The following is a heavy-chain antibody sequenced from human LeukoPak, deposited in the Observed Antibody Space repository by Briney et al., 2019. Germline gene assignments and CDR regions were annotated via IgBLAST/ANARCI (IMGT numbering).Heavy chain of an antibody. J-gene: IGHJ6*03. CDR1: GGFISSHY. D-gene: IGHD1-7*01. V-gene: IGHV4-59*11. CDR3: ARTVTTAILYYYYYMDV. Sequence: SETLSLTCTVSGGFISSHYWNWIRQPQGKGLEWIGYTYYSGSTNYNPSLKSRVTISVDTSKNQFSLKLSSVTAADTAVYYCARTVTTAILYYYYYMDVWGKGTTVTVSS. CDR2: TYYSGST.